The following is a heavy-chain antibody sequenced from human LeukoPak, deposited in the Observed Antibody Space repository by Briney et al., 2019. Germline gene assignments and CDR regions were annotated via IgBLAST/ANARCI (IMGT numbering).Heavy chain of an antibody. D-gene: IGHD2-15*01. CDR3: ARVGCSSSSCYNWFDP. CDR1: GGSFSGSY. J-gene: IGHJ5*02. CDR2: INHSGST. V-gene: IGHV4-34*01. Sequence: PSETLSLTSAVHGGSFSGSYCSLIRQPPGKGLNWHAEINHSGSTNYNPSLKSRVTISVDTSKNQFSLKLSSVTAADTAVYYCARVGCSSSSCYNWFDPWGQGTLVTVSS.